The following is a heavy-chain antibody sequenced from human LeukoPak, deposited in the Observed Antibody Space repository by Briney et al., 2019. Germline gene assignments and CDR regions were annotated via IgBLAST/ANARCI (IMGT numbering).Heavy chain of an antibody. D-gene: IGHD2-2*01. V-gene: IGHV3-30*03. J-gene: IGHJ6*03. CDR2: LAHDGNTA. CDR1: GFTFSSYG. Sequence: PGRSLRLSCAASGFTFSSYGMNWVRQAPGKGLEWVAILAHDGNTAYYRDSVKGRFTISRDNAKNSLYLQMNSLRAEDTALYHCARGAAASPPHYYYYYYMDVWGKGTTVTVSS. CDR3: ARGAAASPPHYYYYYYMDV.